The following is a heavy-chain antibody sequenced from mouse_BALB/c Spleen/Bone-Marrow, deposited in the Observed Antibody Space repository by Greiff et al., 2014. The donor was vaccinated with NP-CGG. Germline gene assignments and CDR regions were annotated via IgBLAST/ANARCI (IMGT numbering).Heavy chain of an antibody. J-gene: IGHJ3*01. CDR1: SYTFTSYW. Sequence: VKLMESGAELAKPGASVKMSCKASSYTFTSYWMHWVKQRPGQGLEWIGYINPSTGYTDYNQKFKDKATLTADKSSSTAYMQLSSLTSEDSAVYYCARRLNWDWFAYWGQGTLVTVSA. CDR3: ARRLNWDWFAY. CDR2: INPSTGYT. V-gene: IGHV1-7*01. D-gene: IGHD4-1*01.